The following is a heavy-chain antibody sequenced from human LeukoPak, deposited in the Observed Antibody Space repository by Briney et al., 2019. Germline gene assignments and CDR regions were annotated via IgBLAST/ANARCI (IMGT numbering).Heavy chain of an antibody. CDR3: ASPGGDYYYVDV. D-gene: IGHD3-10*01. J-gene: IGHJ6*03. CDR2: IYYSGST. CDR1: GGSISSYY. V-gene: IGHV4-59*01. Sequence: PSETLSVICTVSGGSISSYYWSWIRQPPGKGLEWIGYIYYSGSTNYNPSLKSRVTISVDTSKNQFSLKLSSVTAADTAVYYCASPGGDYYYVDVWGKGTTVTVSS.